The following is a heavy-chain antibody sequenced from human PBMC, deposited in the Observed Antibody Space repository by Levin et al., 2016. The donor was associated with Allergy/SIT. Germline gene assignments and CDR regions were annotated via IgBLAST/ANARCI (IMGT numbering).Heavy chain of an antibody. CDR2: ITNTGATT. J-gene: IGHJ5*02. V-gene: IGHV3-23*01. D-gene: IGHD2-15*01. CDR1: GFTFSDYA. CDR3: AKYPPWCSGGACFSTWFDP. Sequence: GGSLRLSCAASGFTFSDYAMTWVRQAPGKGLEWVSTITNTGATTNYADSVKGRFTVSRDNSKNTLYLQMTSLGVDDTAIYYCAKYPPWCSGGACFSTWFDPWGQGTQVTVSS.